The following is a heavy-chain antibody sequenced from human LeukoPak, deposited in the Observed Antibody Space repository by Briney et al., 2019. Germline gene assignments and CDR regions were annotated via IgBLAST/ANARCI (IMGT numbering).Heavy chain of an antibody. D-gene: IGHD3-10*01. CDR3: ARATGWFGDFMALDAFDI. V-gene: IGHV1-3*01. CDR1: GYTFTSYA. Sequence: ASVKVSCKASGYTFTSYAMHWVRQAPGQRLEWMGWINAGNGNTKYSQKFQGRVTITRDTSASTAYMELSSLRSEDTAVYYCARATGWFGDFMALDAFDIWGQGTMVTVSS. J-gene: IGHJ3*02. CDR2: INAGNGNT.